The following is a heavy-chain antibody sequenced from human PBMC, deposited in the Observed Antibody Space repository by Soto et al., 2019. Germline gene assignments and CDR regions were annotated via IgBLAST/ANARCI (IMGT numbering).Heavy chain of an antibody. V-gene: IGHV4-59*01. CDR2: ISYSGST. D-gene: IGHD6-13*01. CDR3: ARGTSWQLPFDY. Sequence: ATLSLTFTVSSDSISSYYWSWIRQPPGKRLEWIGYISYSGSTDYNPSLKSRVTISGDTSKNQFSLKVSSVTAADTAVYYCARGTSWQLPFDYWGQGTLVTVSS. J-gene: IGHJ4*02. CDR1: SDSISSYY.